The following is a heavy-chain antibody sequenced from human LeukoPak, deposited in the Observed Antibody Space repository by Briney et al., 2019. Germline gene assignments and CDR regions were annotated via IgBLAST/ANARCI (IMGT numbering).Heavy chain of an antibody. CDR2: IYYSGST. D-gene: IGHD3-3*01. CDR3: ARGAHYDFWSGYYQYYFDY. J-gene: IGHJ4*02. V-gene: IGHV4-31*03. CDR1: GGSISSGGYY. Sequence: SETLSLTCTVSGGSISSGGYYWSWIRQPPGKGLEWIGYIYYSGSTYYNPSLKSRVTISVDTSKNQFSLKLSSVTAADTAVYYCARGAHYDFWSGYYQYYFDYWGQGTLVTVSS.